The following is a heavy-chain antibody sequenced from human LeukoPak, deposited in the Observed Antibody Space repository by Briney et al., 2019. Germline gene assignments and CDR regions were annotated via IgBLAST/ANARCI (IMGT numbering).Heavy chain of an antibody. D-gene: IGHD3-22*01. J-gene: IGHJ4*02. CDR1: GGSISSYY. CDR2: IYYSGTT. Sequence: SETLSLTCTVSGGSISSYYWSWIRQPPGKGLEWIGYIYYSGTTNYNPSLKSRVTISVDTSKNQFSLKLSSVTAADTAVYYCARSGSSGYYGVGYWGQGTLVTVSS. V-gene: IGHV4-59*08. CDR3: ARSGSSGYYGVGY.